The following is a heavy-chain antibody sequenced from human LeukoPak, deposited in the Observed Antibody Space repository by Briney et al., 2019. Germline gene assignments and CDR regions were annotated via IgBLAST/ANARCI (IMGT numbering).Heavy chain of an antibody. CDR1: GGSISSGGYY. CDR2: IYHSGST. Sequence: SETLSLTCTVSGGSISSGGYYWSWIRQPPGKVLAWIGYIYHSGSTYYNPSLKSRVTISVDRSKNQFSLKLSSVTAADTAVYYCARDSIAVAGTTGDYWGQGTLVTVSS. D-gene: IGHD6-19*01. V-gene: IGHV4-30-2*01. J-gene: IGHJ4*02. CDR3: ARDSIAVAGTTGDY.